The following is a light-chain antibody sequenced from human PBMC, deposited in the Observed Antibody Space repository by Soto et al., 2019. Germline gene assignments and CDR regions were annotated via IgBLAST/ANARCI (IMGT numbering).Light chain of an antibody. Sequence: QSALTQPASVSGSPGQSITISCTGTSSNVGSYKLVSWYQQHPGKAPKLMIFEVNKRPSGVSNRFSGSKSGNTASLTISGLQAEDEADYYCSSYTSSSTLEFGGGTKLTVL. V-gene: IGLV2-14*02. CDR1: SSNVGSYKL. CDR3: SSYTSSSTLE. J-gene: IGLJ2*01. CDR2: EVN.